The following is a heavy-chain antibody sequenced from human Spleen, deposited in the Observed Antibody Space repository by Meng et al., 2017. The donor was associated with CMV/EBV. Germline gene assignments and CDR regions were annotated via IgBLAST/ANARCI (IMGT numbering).Heavy chain of an antibody. Sequence: GGSLRLSCAASGFTFSNFAIHWVRQAPGKGLEWVSLISYDGSNEYYADSVKGRFTISRDNSKNTLYLQMNSLRAEDTAVYYCAKDQFKLERRFENWFDPWGQGTLVTVSS. J-gene: IGHJ5*02. CDR3: AKDQFKLERRFENWFDP. D-gene: IGHD1-1*01. V-gene: IGHV3-30-3*01. CDR1: GFTFSNFA. CDR2: ISYDGSNE.